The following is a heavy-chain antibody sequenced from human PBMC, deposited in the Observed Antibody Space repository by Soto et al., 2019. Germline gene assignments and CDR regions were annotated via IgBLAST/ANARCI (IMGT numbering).Heavy chain of an antibody. J-gene: IGHJ3*02. CDR1: GYTLTELS. V-gene: IGHV1-24*01. D-gene: IGHD2-2*01. Sequence: ASVKVSCKVSGYTLTELSMHWVRQAPGKGLEWMGGFDPEDGETIYAQKFQGRVTMTEDTSTDTAYMELSSLRSEDTAVYYCARGHGYGSGTSCYGLGAFDRWGQGTMVTVSS. CDR2: FDPEDGET. CDR3: ARGHGYGSGTSCYGLGAFDR.